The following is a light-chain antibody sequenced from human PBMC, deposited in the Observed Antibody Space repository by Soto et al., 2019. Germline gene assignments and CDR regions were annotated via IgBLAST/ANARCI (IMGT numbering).Light chain of an antibody. CDR3: SSYAGSDNYV. Sequence: QSALTQPPSASGSPGQSVTISCSGTSSETGDYNYVSWYQQHPGKAPKLMIYEVSKRPSGVPDRFSGSKSGNTASLTVSGLQAEDEADYYCSSYAGSDNYVFGTGTKVTVL. CDR2: EVS. CDR1: SSETGDYNY. J-gene: IGLJ1*01. V-gene: IGLV2-8*01.